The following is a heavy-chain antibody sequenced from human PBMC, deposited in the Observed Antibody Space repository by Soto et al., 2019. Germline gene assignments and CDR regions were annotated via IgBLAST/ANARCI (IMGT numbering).Heavy chain of an antibody. V-gene: IGHV5-51*01. CDR2: IYPGDSNT. Sequence: LGESLKISCKGSENSFTNYWIAWVRQMPGKGLEWMGIIYPGDSNTRYSPSFQGQVTISADKSISTAYLQWSSLKASDTAMYYCATLEATTNYFYFGMDVCGQGTSVSVS. D-gene: IGHD1-1*01. CDR3: ATLEATTNYFYFGMDV. CDR1: ENSFTNYW. J-gene: IGHJ6*02.